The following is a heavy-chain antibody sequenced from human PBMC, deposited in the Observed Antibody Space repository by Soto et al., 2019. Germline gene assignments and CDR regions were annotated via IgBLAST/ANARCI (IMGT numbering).Heavy chain of an antibody. D-gene: IGHD3-10*01. CDR3: ARGALWFGELLSWFDP. Sequence: GGSLRLSCAASGFTFSSYGMHWVRQAPGKGLEWVAVVWYDGSNKYYADSVKGRFTISRDNSKNTLYLQMNSLRAEDTTVYYCARGALWFGELLSWFDPWGQGTLVTVSS. J-gene: IGHJ5*02. CDR1: GFTFSSYG. V-gene: IGHV3-33*01. CDR2: VWYDGSNK.